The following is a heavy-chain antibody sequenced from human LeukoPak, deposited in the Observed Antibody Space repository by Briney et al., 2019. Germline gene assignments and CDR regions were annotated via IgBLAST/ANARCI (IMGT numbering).Heavy chain of an antibody. V-gene: IGHV4-34*01. CDR2: INHSGST. CDR3: ARGVPWRGSGKY. CDR1: GGSFSGYY. Sequence: SETLSLTCAVYGGSFSGYYWSWIRQPPGKGLEWIGEINHSGSTNYNPSLKSRVTISVDTSKNQFSLKLRSVTAADTAVYYCARGVPWRGSGKYWGQGTLVTVSS. J-gene: IGHJ4*02. D-gene: IGHD3-10*01.